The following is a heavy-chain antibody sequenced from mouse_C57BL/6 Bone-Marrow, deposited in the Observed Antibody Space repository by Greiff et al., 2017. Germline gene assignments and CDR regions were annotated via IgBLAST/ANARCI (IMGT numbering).Heavy chain of an antibody. D-gene: IGHD1-1*01. J-gene: IGHJ3*01. CDR3: ARDGRPVRYRFAY. CDR2: IDPANGNT. CDR1: GFNIKNTY. Sequence: EVKLQESVAELVRPGASVKLSCTASGFNIKNTYMHWVKQRPEQGLEWIGRIDPANGNTKYAPKFQGKATITADTSSNTAYLQLSSLTSEDTAIYYCARDGRPVRYRFAYWGQGTLVTVSA. V-gene: IGHV14-3*01.